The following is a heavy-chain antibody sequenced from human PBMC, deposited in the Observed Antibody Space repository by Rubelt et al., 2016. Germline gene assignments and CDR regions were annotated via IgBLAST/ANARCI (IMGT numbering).Heavy chain of an antibody. CDR3: ARLLQLWPFDY. CDR2: IYPGYSDT. Sequence: EVQLVQSGAEVKKPGESLKISCKGSGYSFTSYWIGWVRQMPGKGLEWMGIIYPGYSDTRYSPSFQGQVSSSAVRSISSAYLQWSSLKASDTAMYYCARLLQLWPFDYWGQGTLVTVSS. CDR1: GYSFTSYW. D-gene: IGHD5-18*01. J-gene: IGHJ4*02. V-gene: IGHV5-51*01.